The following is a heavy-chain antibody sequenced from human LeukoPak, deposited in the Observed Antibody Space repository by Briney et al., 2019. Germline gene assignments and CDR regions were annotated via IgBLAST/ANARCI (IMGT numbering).Heavy chain of an antibody. CDR2: IYTSGST. CDR3: ARDRSSGWTWGVYFDY. D-gene: IGHD6-19*01. Sequence: PSETLSLTCTVSGGSISSYYWGWIRQPAGKGLEWIGRIYTSGSTNYNPSLKSRVTMSVDTSKNQFSLKLSSVTAADTAVYYCARDRSSGWTWGVYFDYWGQGTLVTVSS. J-gene: IGHJ4*02. V-gene: IGHV4-4*07. CDR1: GGSISSYY.